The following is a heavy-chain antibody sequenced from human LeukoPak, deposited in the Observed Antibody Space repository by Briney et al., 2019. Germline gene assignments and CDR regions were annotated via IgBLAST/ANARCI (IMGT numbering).Heavy chain of an antibody. D-gene: IGHD4-23*01. CDR2: IADSGNT. J-gene: IGHJ4*02. Sequence: PSETLSLTCTVSAGSISSSSYDWGWLRQPPGKGLELIGTIADSGNTYYNPSLRSRVTISEDTSKNQFSLKLTSVTAADTAVYYCARQGDGGRAYDHWGQGTLVTVSS. V-gene: IGHV4-39*01. CDR3: ARQGDGGRAYDH. CDR1: AGSISSSSYD.